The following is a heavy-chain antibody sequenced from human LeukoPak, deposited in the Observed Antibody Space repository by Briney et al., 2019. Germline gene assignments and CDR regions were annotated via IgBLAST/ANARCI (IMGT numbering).Heavy chain of an antibody. Sequence: SETLSLTCTVSGGSISSYYWSWIRHPPGKGLEWIGRIYTSGSTNNNPSLKSRVTMSVDTSKNQFSLKLSSVTAADTAVYYCARVVSSGWKKADAFDIWGQGTMVTVSS. J-gene: IGHJ3*02. CDR3: ARVVSSGWKKADAFDI. CDR1: GGSISSYY. V-gene: IGHV4-4*07. D-gene: IGHD6-19*01. CDR2: IYTSGST.